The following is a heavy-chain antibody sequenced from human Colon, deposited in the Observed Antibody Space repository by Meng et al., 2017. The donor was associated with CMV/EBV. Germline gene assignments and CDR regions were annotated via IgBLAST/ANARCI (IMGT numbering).Heavy chain of an antibody. CDR1: GYTFSSYD. V-gene: IGHV1-18*01. Sequence: ASVKVSCKASGYTFSSYDINWLRQATGQGLEWMGWISAYNGNTNYAQKFQGRVTMTTDTSTSAAYMDLTSLRSDDTAVYYCATSSYCDSMKCPEGNAFDIWGQGTMVTVSS. D-gene: IGHD2/OR15-2a*01. CDR2: ISAYNGNT. J-gene: IGHJ3*02. CDR3: ATSSYCDSMKCPEGNAFDI.